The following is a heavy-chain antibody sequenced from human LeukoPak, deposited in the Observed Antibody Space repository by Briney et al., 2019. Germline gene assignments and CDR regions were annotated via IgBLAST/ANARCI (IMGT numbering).Heavy chain of an antibody. J-gene: IGHJ5*01. CDR2: INYSGNT. D-gene: IGHD3-16*02. CDR3: ARVGYEYVWGSYRYGWFDP. V-gene: IGHV4-31*03. CDR1: GGSIGSDNHY. Sequence: PSQTLSLTCTVSGGSIGSDNHYWSWIRQHPGKGLEWIGYINYSGNTHYNPSLKSRGTISVDTSKNQFSLKLNSVTAADTAVYYCARVGYEYVWGSYRYGWFDPWGQGTLVTVSS.